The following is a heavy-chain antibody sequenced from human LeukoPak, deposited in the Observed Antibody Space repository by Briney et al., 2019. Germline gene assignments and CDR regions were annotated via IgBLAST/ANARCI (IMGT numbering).Heavy chain of an antibody. CDR3: AKDLGWIQFGY. CDR1: GFIFRNYG. J-gene: IGHJ4*02. CDR2: VSPNGETA. Sequence: GGSLRLSCAASGFIFRNYGMNWVRQPPWKGLEWVSGVSPNGETAYYADSVKGRFTISRDNSKNTVYLQVRSLRAEDTAVYYCAKDLGWIQFGYWGQGALVTVSS. V-gene: IGHV3-23*01. D-gene: IGHD5-18*01.